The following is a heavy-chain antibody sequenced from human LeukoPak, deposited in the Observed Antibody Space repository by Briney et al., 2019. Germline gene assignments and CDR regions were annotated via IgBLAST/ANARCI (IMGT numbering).Heavy chain of an antibody. V-gene: IGHV3-30*04. J-gene: IGHJ4*02. Sequence: PGGSLRLSCAASGFTFSSYAMHWVRQAPGKGLEWVAVISYDGSNKYYADSVKGRFTISRDNSKNTLYLQTNSLRAEDTAVYYCAKDRNFDYWGQGTLVTVSS. CDR2: ISYDGSNK. CDR3: AKDRNFDY. CDR1: GFTFSSYA.